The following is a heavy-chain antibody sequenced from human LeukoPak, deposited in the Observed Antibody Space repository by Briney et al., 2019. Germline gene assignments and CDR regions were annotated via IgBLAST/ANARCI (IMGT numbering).Heavy chain of an antibody. CDR3: ARDMGYCSSTSCYRIDYYYYYGMDV. J-gene: IGHJ6*02. D-gene: IGHD2-2*01. Sequence: GSSVKVFCKASGGTLSSYTISWVRQAPGQGLEWMGRIIPILGIANYAQKFQGRVTITADKSTSTAYMELSSLRSEDTAVYYCARDMGYCSSTSCYRIDYYYYYGMDVWGQGTTVTVSS. CDR2: IIPILGIA. V-gene: IGHV1-69*04. CDR1: GGTLSSYT.